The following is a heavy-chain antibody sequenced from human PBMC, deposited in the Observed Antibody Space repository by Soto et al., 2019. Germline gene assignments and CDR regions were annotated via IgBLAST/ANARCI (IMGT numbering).Heavy chain of an antibody. CDR3: AKASGGRRGYDSYYSYGMDV. CDR2: IIPIFGTA. CDR1: VCTCISYA. V-gene: IGHV1-69*13. D-gene: IGHD5-12*01. J-gene: IGHJ6*02. Sequence: VSSVTFSCKASVCTCISYASSWVREAPGQGREWMGGIIPIFGTANFAQKFQGRVTITAEESTSTAYMELSSLRSEDTAVYYCAKASGGRRGYDSYYSYGMDVWGQGTPVTVSS.